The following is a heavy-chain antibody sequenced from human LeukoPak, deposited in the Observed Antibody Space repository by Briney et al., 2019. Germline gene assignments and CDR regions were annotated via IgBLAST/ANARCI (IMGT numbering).Heavy chain of an antibody. CDR3: AKEDDFWSGYYFDY. J-gene: IGHJ4*02. CDR2: INGSGGST. CDR1: GFTFTNYA. V-gene: IGHV3-23*01. D-gene: IGHD3-3*01. Sequence: GGSLRLSCAASGFTFTNYAMSWVRQAPGKGLEWVSGINGSGGSTYYAESVKGRFTISRDNSKNTLYLQMNTLRAEDTAVYYCAKEDDFWSGYYFDYWGQGTLVTVSS.